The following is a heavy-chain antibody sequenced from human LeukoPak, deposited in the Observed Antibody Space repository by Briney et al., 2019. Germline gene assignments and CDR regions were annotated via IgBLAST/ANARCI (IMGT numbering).Heavy chain of an antibody. CDR3: ARGGYYGSGSFPDY. Sequence: ASVKVSCKAAGYTFTDYYIHWVRRAPGQGLEWMGWINPNSGATNYAQKFQGRVTMTRDTSISTADMELTSLRSDDTAVYYCARGGYYGSGSFPDYWGQGTLVTVSS. CDR1: GYTFTDYY. V-gene: IGHV1-2*02. D-gene: IGHD3-10*01. J-gene: IGHJ4*02. CDR2: INPNSGAT.